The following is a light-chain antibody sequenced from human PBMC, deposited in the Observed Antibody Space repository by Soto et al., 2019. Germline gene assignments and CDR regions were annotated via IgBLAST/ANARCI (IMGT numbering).Light chain of an antibody. V-gene: IGKV1-39*01. CDR2: AAS. CDR1: QSITSY. J-gene: IGKJ1*01. CDR3: QQTYGKFWT. Sequence: DIQMTQSPSSLSASVGDRVTITCRASQSITSYLNWYQQKPGKAPNLLIYAASSLQSGVPSRFRGSGSGTDFTLTISSLQPEDFSTYYCQQTYGKFWTFGQGTKVDIK.